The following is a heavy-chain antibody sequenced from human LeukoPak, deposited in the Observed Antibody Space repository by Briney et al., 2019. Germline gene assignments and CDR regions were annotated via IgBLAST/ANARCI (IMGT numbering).Heavy chain of an antibody. J-gene: IGHJ4*02. Sequence: ASVKVSCKASGYTFTSYDINWVRQATGQGLEWKGWMNPNSGNTGYAQKFQGRVTMTRNTSISTAYMELRSLRSEDTAVYYCAGGYDSSGYSLDWGQGTLVTVSS. V-gene: IGHV1-8*01. CDR3: AGGYDSSGYSLD. D-gene: IGHD3-22*01. CDR2: MNPNSGNT. CDR1: GYTFTSYD.